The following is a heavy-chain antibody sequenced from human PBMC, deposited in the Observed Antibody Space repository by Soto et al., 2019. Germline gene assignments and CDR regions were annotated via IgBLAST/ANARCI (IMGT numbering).Heavy chain of an antibody. J-gene: IGHJ5*02. D-gene: IGHD5-12*01. CDR3: ASERGYDIYGS. V-gene: IGHV3-72*01. CDR1: GFTFSDHY. Sequence: EVQLVESGGGLVQPGGSLRLSCAASGFTFSDHYMDWVRQAPGKGLEWVGRTRNKANSYTTEYAASVKGRFTISRDDSKNSLYLQMNSLTTEDTAVYYWASERGYDIYGSWGKGTLVTVSS. CDR2: TRNKANSYTT.